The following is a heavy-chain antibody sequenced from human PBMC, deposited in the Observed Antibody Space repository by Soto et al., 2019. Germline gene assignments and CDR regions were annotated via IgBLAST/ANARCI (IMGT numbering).Heavy chain of an antibody. V-gene: IGHV4-4*07. CDR2: LNIAGTI. Sequence: SETLSLTCSVSGASISSFNWNWVRQPAGKGPEWVGRLNIAGTINYNPSLESRITMSMDTSKNQFSLKLSSVTAADTAVYYCARGGSFLYNWFDPWGQGTLVTVSS. J-gene: IGHJ5*02. D-gene: IGHD1-26*01. CDR3: ARGGSFLYNWFDP. CDR1: GASISSFN.